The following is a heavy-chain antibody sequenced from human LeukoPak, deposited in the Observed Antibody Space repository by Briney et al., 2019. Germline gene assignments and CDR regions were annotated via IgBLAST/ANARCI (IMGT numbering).Heavy chain of an antibody. Sequence: PGGSLRLSCAASGFIFSKYWMTWVRQTPGKGLEWVANIKEDGSQRYYVDSVKGRFTISRDNTKNSVFLQISGLRGDDTAVYYCAGGFAWYDYWGQGTLVTVSS. CDR3: AGGFAWYDY. J-gene: IGHJ4*02. V-gene: IGHV3-7*01. CDR1: GFIFSKYW. CDR2: IKEDGSQR. D-gene: IGHD3-9*01.